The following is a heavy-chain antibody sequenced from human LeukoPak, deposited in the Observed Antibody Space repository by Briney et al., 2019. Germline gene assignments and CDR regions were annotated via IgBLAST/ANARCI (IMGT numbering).Heavy chain of an antibody. V-gene: IGHV1-2*02. CDR3: ARSYPYPMGYFDY. Sequence: ASVKVSCKASGYTFTGYYMHWVRQAPGQGLEWMGWINPNSGGTNYAQKFQGRVTMTRDTSISTAYMELSRLRSDDTAVYYCARSYPYPMGYFDYWGQGTLVTVSS. CDR1: GYTFTGYY. D-gene: IGHD2-8*01. J-gene: IGHJ4*02. CDR2: INPNSGGT.